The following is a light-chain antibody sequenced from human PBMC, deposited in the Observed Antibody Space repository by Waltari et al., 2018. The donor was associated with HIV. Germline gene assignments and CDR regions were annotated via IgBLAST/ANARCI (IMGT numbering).Light chain of an antibody. CDR2: DVS. V-gene: IGLV2-11*01. CDR1: SSDVGAYTY. J-gene: IGLJ1*01. Sequence: QSALTQPRSVSGSPGQSVTISCTGTSSDVGAYTYVAWYQQHPGKAPKFLIFDVSKRPSGVPDRFSGSKSGNTASLTISGLQAEDEAEYYCCSYGGIDTLYVFGTGTKVTVL. CDR3: CSYGGIDTLYV.